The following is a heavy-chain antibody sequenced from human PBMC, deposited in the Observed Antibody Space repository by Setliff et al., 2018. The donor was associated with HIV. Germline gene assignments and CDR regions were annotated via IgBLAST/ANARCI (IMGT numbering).Heavy chain of an antibody. J-gene: IGHJ4*02. CDR1: GGSFSNYY. CDR2: LSPSGTT. V-gene: IGHV4-34*01. CDR3: ASFFVTTVTNQDY. Sequence: ETLSLTCTVYGGSFSNYYTNWIRQPPGKGLEWIGELSPSGTTRSNPSLQSRVTISLDTSNNQFPLKLTSVTAADTAMYYCASFFVTTVTNQDYWGQGTPVTSPQ. D-gene: IGHD4-17*01.